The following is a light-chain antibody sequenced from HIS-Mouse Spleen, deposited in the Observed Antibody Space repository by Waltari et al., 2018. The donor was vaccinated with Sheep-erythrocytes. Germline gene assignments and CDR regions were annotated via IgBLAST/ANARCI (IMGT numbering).Light chain of an antibody. CDR3: QQYNSYSPLT. CDR1: QSISSR. V-gene: IGKV1-5*03. Sequence: DIQMTQSPSTLSASVGDRVTITCRASQSISSRLAWYQQKPGKAPKLLINKASSLVSGVPSRFSGSGSGTEFTLTISSLQPDDFATYYCQQYNSYSPLTFGGGTKVEIK. CDR2: KAS. J-gene: IGKJ4*01.